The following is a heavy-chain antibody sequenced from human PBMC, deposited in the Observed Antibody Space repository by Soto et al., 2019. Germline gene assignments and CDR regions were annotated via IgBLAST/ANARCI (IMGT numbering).Heavy chain of an antibody. Sequence: SETLSLTCTVSGGSISSYYWSWIRQPPGKGLEWIGYIYYSGSTNYNPSLKSRVTISVDTSKNQFSLKLSSVTAADTAVYYCAREVRYSYGDYYYYYGMDVWGQGTTVTVSS. CDR3: AREVRYSYGDYYYYYGMDV. D-gene: IGHD5-18*01. CDR1: GGSISSYY. CDR2: IYYSGST. J-gene: IGHJ6*02. V-gene: IGHV4-59*01.